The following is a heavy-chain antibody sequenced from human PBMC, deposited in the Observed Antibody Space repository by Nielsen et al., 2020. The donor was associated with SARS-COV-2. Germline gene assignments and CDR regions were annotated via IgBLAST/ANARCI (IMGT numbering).Heavy chain of an antibody. Sequence: ASVKVSCKVSGYTLTELSMHWVRQAPGKGLEWMGGFDPEDGETIYAQKFQGRVTMTEDTSTDTAYMELSSLRSEDTAVYYCATASIVGATTWFDPWGQGTTVTVSS. CDR3: ATASIVGATTWFDP. V-gene: IGHV1-24*01. CDR1: GYTLTELS. D-gene: IGHD1-26*01. J-gene: IGHJ5*01. CDR2: FDPEDGET.